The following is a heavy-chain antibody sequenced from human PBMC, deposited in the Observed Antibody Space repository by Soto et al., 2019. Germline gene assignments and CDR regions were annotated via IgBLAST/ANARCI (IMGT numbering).Heavy chain of an antibody. D-gene: IGHD6-6*01. CDR3: AREAYSSSLRWFDP. J-gene: IGHJ5*02. V-gene: IGHV4-4*02. Sequence: SETLSLTCAVSGCSISSSNWWSWVRQPPGKGLEWIGEIYHSGSTNYNPSLKSRVTISVDKSKNQFSLKLSSVTAADTAVYYCAREAYSSSLRWFDPWGQGTLVTVSS. CDR2: IYHSGST. CDR1: GCSISSSNW.